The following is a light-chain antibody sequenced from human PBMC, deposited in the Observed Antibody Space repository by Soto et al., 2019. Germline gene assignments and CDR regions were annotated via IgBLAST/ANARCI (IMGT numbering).Light chain of an antibody. CDR1: QTFSSL. CDR3: QQTNRFPLN. CDR2: AAS. Sequence: DIQLTQSPSSVSASVGDTVTLTCRADQTFSSLLAWYQHKPGKAPKLLIYAASTLQNGVPSRFSGSGSGTVFTLTITSLQPEDSATYYCQQTNRFPLNLGGGTNVEIK. J-gene: IGKJ4*01. V-gene: IGKV1D-12*01.